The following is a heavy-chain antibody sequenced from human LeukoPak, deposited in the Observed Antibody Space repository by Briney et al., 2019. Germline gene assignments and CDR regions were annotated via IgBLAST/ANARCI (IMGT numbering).Heavy chain of an antibody. J-gene: IGHJ5*02. D-gene: IGHD2-2*01. V-gene: IGHV6-1*01. CDR3: ARRLTQYDCFDP. CDR1: GDSVSINSVT. CDR2: TYYRSTWYN. Sequence: SQTLSLSCAISGDSVSINSVTWNWIRQSPSRGLEWLGRTYYRSTWYNDYAVSVRGRITVNPDTSKNQFSLHLNSVTPEDTAVYYCARRLTQYDCFDPWGQGILVTVSS.